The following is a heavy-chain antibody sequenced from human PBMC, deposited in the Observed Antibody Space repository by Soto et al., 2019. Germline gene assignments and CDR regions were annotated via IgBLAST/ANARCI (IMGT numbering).Heavy chain of an antibody. CDR1: VFTFSSYA. D-gene: IGHD3-10*01. Sequence: VGSLRLSCASSVFTFSSYAMCWVRHSPGKGLEWVSTITDTGGTTYYAGSVKGRFTISRDNSKNTLYLQMNSLRAEDTAVYYCVKDFFSSGGWGQGILVTVSS. V-gene: IGHV3-23*01. CDR3: VKDFFSSGG. J-gene: IGHJ4*02. CDR2: ITDTGGTT.